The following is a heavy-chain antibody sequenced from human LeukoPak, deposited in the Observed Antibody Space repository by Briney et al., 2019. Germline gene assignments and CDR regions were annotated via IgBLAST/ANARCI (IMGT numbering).Heavy chain of an antibody. J-gene: IGHJ6*02. V-gene: IGHV3-30-3*01. CDR1: EFTFSSYA. CDR3: ARPLHTVTWGCMDV. D-gene: IGHD4-17*01. CDR2: ISYDGSNK. Sequence: GRSLRLSCAASEFTFSSYAMHWVRQAPGKGLEWVAVISYDGSNKYYADSVKGRFTISRDNSKNTLYLQMNSLRAEDTAVYYCARPLHTVTWGCMDVWGQGTTVTVSS.